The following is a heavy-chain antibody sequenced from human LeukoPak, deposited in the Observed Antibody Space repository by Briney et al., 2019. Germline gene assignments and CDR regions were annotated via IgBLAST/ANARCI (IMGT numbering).Heavy chain of an antibody. Sequence: GGSLRLSCAASGFTFSSYAMSWVRQAPGEGLEWVSAISGSGGSTYYADSVKDRFTISRDNSKNTLYLQMNSLRAEDTAVYYCARDSRSGIAAAGTFDYWGQGTLVTVSS. J-gene: IGHJ4*02. D-gene: IGHD6-13*01. CDR3: ARDSRSGIAAAGTFDY. CDR2: ISGSGGST. CDR1: GFTFSSYA. V-gene: IGHV3-23*01.